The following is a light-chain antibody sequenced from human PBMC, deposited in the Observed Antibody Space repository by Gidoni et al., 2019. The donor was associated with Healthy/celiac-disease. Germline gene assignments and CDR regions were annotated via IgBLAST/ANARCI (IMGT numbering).Light chain of an antibody. J-gene: IGLJ2*01. Sequence: QSVLTPPPSASVTPGRRVTISCSGSSSNIGSNTVNCYQQLPGTAPKLLIYSNNQRPSGVPDRFSGSKSGTSASLAISGLQSEDEADYYCAAWDDSLNGVVFGGGTKLTVL. CDR3: AAWDDSLNGVV. CDR1: SSNIGSNT. CDR2: SNN. V-gene: IGLV1-44*01.